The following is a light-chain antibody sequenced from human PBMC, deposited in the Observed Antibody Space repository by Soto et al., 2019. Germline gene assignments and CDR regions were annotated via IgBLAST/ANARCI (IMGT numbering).Light chain of an antibody. CDR3: CSYVGSSSFVV. J-gene: IGLJ3*02. CDR1: SIDVGSYNL. Sequence: QSALTQPASVSGSPGQSITISCTGTSIDVGSYNLISWYQQHPGKAPKLMIYEGSGRPSGVSNRFSGSQSANTASLTISGRQPEDEADYYCCSYVGSSSFVVFGGGTKLTVL. CDR2: EGS. V-gene: IGLV2-23*03.